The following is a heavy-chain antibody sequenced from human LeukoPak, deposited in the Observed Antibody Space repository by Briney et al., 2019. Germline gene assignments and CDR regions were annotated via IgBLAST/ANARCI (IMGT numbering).Heavy chain of an antibody. D-gene: IGHD6-13*01. CDR3: ARGAAVGQTRDY. V-gene: IGHV1-2*06. CDR1: GYTFTDYY. Sequence: ASVKVSCKASGYTFTDYYMHWVRQASGQGLEWMGRINPNTGDRNYAQKFQGKVTMTRDTSTSTAYMELSSLIFDDTAVYYCARGAAVGQTRDYWGQGTLVTVSS. J-gene: IGHJ4*02. CDR2: INPNTGDR.